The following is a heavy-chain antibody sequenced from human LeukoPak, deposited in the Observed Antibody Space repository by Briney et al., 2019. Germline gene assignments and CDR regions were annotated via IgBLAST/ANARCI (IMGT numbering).Heavy chain of an antibody. J-gene: IGHJ4*02. Sequence: ASVKVPCKASGYTFTRYAISWVRQAPGQGLEWMGWISTYNGDTNYAQNLQGRVTMTRDTSTSTAYMELRSLRSDDTAVYYCARDPSNTSGRYIYFDSWSQGTLVTVSS. D-gene: IGHD6-19*01. CDR2: ISTYNGDT. CDR3: ARDPSNTSGRYIYFDS. V-gene: IGHV1-18*01. CDR1: GYTFTRYA.